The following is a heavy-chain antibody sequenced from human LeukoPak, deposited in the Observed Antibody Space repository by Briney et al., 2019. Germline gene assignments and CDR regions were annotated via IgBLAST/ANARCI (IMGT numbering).Heavy chain of an antibody. V-gene: IGHV3-23*01. CDR1: GFTFSTYA. CDR2: ISGSDGKT. CDR3: AKRGDLRKVSTDY. J-gene: IGHJ4*02. D-gene: IGHD2-21*02. Sequence: GGSLRLSCAASGFTFSTYAMTWVRQAPGKGLEWVSGISGSDGKTYYADSVKGRFTISRDNSKNTLYLQMNSLRAEDTAVYYCAKRGDLRKVSTDYWGQGTLVTVSS.